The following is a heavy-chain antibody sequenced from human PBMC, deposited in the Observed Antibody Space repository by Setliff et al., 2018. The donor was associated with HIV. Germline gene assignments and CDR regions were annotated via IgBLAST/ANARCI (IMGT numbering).Heavy chain of an antibody. CDR2: ISGSGGST. Sequence: GESLKISCAASGFTFSSYAMSWVRQAPGKGLEWVSAISGSGGSTYYADSVKGRFTISRDNSKNTLYLQMNSLRAEDTAVYYCAKAQLRYLPVYWGQGTLVTVSS. CDR3: AKAQLRYLPVY. D-gene: IGHD3-9*01. V-gene: IGHV3-23*01. CDR1: GFTFSSYA. J-gene: IGHJ4*02.